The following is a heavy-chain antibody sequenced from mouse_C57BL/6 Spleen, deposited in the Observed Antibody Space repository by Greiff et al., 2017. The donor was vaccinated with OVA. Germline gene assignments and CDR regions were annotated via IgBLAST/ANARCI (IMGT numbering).Heavy chain of an antibody. V-gene: IGHV7-3*01. Sequence: EVKLMESGGGLVQPGGSLSLSCAASGFTFTDYYMSWVRQPPGKALEWLGFIRNKANGYTTEYSASVKGRFTISRDNSQSILYLQMNALRAEDSATDYCARWGDHSSMDYWGQGTSVTVSS. CDR1: GFTFTDYY. CDR3: ARWGDHSSMDY. D-gene: IGHD1-2*01. CDR2: IRNKANGYTT. J-gene: IGHJ4*01.